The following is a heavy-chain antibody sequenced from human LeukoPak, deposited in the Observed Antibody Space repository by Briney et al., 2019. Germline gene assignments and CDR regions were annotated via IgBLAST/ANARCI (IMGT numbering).Heavy chain of an antibody. CDR2: INAGNGNT. V-gene: IGHV1-3*01. J-gene: IGHJ6*04. CDR3: ARAKGYYYGSGSYLGMDV. CDR1: GYTFTSYA. D-gene: IGHD3-10*01. Sequence: RASVKVSCKASGYTFTSYAMHWVRQAPGQRLEWKGWINAGNGNTKYSQKFQGRVTITRDTSASTAYMELSSLRSEDTAVYYCARAKGYYYGSGSYLGMDVWGKGTTATVSS.